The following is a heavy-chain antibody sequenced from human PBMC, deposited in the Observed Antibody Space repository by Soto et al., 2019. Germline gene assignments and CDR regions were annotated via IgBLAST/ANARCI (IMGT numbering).Heavy chain of an antibody. CDR3: ANPIWFGGEGY. V-gene: IGHV3-23*01. Sequence: EVQLLESGGGLVQPGGSLRLSCAASGFTFSSYAMSWVRQAPGKGLEWVSAISGSGGSTYYGDSVKGRFTISRDNSKNTLYLQMNSLRAEDTAVYYCANPIWFGGEGYWGQGTLVTVSS. J-gene: IGHJ4*02. D-gene: IGHD3-10*01. CDR1: GFTFSSYA. CDR2: ISGSGGST.